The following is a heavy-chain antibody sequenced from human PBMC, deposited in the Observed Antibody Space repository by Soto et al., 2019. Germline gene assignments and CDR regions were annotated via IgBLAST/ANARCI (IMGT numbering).Heavy chain of an antibody. D-gene: IGHD3-9*01. Sequence: VKVSCKASGYTFTSYAMHWVRQAPGQRLEWMGWINAGNGNTKYSQKFQGRVTITRGTSASTAYMELSSLRSEDTAVYYCAREVTIRYYDILTGYPNWFDPWGQGTLVTVSS. CDR2: INAGNGNT. J-gene: IGHJ5*02. CDR1: GYTFTSYA. V-gene: IGHV1-3*01. CDR3: AREVTIRYYDILTGYPNWFDP.